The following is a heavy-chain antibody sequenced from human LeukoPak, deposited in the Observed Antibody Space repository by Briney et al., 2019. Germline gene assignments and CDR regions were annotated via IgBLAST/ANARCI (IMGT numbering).Heavy chain of an antibody. Sequence: EASVTVSCKASGYSFTSNYIHWVRQAPGQGLEWMGMIYPRDGSTSYAQKFQGRVTVTRDTSTSTVHMELSGLRSEDTAVYYCARDQEAFAYWGQGTLVTVSS. J-gene: IGHJ4*02. CDR2: IYPRDGST. V-gene: IGHV1-46*01. CDR3: ARDQEAFAY. CDR1: GYSFTSNY.